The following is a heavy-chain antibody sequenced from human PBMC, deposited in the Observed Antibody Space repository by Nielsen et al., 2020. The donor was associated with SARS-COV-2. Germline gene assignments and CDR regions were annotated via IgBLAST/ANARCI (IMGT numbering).Heavy chain of an antibody. CDR2: IYYSGST. CDR1: GGSISSYY. CDR3: ARGITMVRGVMYYYYYGMDV. Sequence: SETLSLTCTVSGGSISSYYWSWIRQPPGKGLEWIGYIYYSGSTYYNPSLKSRVTISVDTSKNQFSLKLSSVTAADTAVYYCARGITMVRGVMYYYYYGMDVWGQGTTVTVSS. J-gene: IGHJ6*02. D-gene: IGHD3-10*01. V-gene: IGHV4-59*08.